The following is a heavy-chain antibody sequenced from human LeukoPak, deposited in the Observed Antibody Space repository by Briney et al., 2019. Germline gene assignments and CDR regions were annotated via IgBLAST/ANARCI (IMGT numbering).Heavy chain of an antibody. CDR2: ISYDGSNK. J-gene: IGHJ5*02. V-gene: IGHV3-30-3*01. CDR1: GFTFSSYA. D-gene: IGHD4-17*01. Sequence: GGSLRLSCAASGFTFSSYAMHWVRQAPGKGLEWVAVISYDGSNKYYADSVKGRFTISRDNSKNTLYLQMNSLRAEDTAVYYCARVDYGDYKNWFDPWGQGTLVTVSS. CDR3: ARVDYGDYKNWFDP.